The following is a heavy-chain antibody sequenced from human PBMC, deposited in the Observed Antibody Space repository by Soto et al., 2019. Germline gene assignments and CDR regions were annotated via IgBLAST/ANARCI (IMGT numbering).Heavy chain of an antibody. CDR2: ISGSGAIP. Sequence: ELQLLESGGGVVQPGGSLRLSCAASGFIFSNYAMTWVRQAPGKGLEWVSGISGSGAIPFTAGSAKGRFTISRDNYKNTIYMQMTNLRAEDTALYYCAKKSADSSGYFDYWGQGTLVTVSS. V-gene: IGHV3-23*01. CDR3: AKKSADSSGYFDY. D-gene: IGHD3-10*01. J-gene: IGHJ4*02. CDR1: GFIFSNYA.